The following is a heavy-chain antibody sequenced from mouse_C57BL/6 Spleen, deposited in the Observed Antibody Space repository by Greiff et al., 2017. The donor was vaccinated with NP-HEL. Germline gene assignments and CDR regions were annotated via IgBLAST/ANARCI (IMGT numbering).Heavy chain of an antibody. Sequence: QVQLQQPGAELVKPGASVKLSCKASGYTFTSYWMQWVKQRPGQGLEWIGEIDPSDSYTNYNQKFKGKATLTVDTSSSTAYMQLSSLTSEDSAVYYCAILGDYWGQGTSVTVSS. CDR2: IDPSDSYT. J-gene: IGHJ4*01. CDR3: AILGDY. V-gene: IGHV1-50*01. CDR1: GYTFTSYW. D-gene: IGHD3-1*01.